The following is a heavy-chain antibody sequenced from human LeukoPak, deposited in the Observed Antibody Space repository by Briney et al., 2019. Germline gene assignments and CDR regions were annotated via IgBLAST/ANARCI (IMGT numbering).Heavy chain of an antibody. CDR3: AIRIYYDSSGYYGVDY. Sequence: SVKVSCKASGGTFSSYAISWVRQAPGQGLEWMGGIIPIFGTANYAQKFQGRVTITADKSTSTAYMELSSLRSEDTAVYYCAIRIYYDSSGYYGVDYWGQGTLVTVSS. CDR1: GGTFSSYA. J-gene: IGHJ4*02. D-gene: IGHD3-22*01. V-gene: IGHV1-69*06. CDR2: IIPIFGTA.